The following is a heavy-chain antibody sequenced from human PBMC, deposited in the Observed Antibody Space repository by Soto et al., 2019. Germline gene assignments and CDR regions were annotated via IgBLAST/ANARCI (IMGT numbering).Heavy chain of an antibody. D-gene: IGHD3-10*01. V-gene: IGHV1-3*01. CDR1: GYSFANHA. CDR3: ARGDHSGSWRIDY. J-gene: IGHJ4*02. Sequence: ASVKVSCKASGYSFANHAIHWVRQAPGQRLKWLGVINGGNENTQFSQKFQGRVSFTRDTSANTASVELSGLRSEDTAVYYCARGDHSGSWRIDYWGQGTLVTVSS. CDR2: INGGNENT.